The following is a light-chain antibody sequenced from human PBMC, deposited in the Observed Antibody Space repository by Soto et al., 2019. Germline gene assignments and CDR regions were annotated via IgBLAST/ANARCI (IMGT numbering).Light chain of an antibody. CDR2: GNS. V-gene: IGLV1-40*01. CDR1: SSNIGAGYD. CDR3: QSYDSSLSGYV. J-gene: IGLJ1*01. Sequence: QAVVTQPPSVSGAPGQRVTISCTGSSSNIGAGYDVHWYQHLPGTVPKLLIYGNSNRPSGVPDRFSGSKSGTSASLAITGLQAEDEADYYCQSYDSSLSGYVFGTGTKVTVL.